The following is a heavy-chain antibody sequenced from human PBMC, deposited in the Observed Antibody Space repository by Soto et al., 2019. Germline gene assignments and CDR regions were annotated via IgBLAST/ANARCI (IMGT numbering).Heavy chain of an antibody. CDR2: IYDSGST. D-gene: IGHD2-8*01. CDR3: ARDNGVGP. CDR1: GGSIRSGDYY. V-gene: IGHV4-30-4*01. Sequence: QVQLQESGPVLVKPSQTLSLTCTVSGGSIRSGDYYWSWIRQPPGKGLEWIGYIYDSGSTYYNSSLKSRVNITLDTSKNQVSLKLTSVTAADTAVYYCARDNGVGPWGQGTLVTFSS. J-gene: IGHJ5*02.